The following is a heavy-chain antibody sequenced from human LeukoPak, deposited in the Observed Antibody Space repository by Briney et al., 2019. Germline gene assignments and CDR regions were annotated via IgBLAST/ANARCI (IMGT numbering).Heavy chain of an antibody. D-gene: IGHD5-24*01. CDR3: VRVAFTISEWHGWFYP. V-gene: IGHV3-72*01. CDR2: SRIKANSYSYTT. J-gene: IGHJ5*02. CDR1: GCSFSDHY. Sequence: PGGSLRHSCAASGCSFSDHYMDWVRLAPGKGLEWVGRSRIKANSYSYTTEYAASVRGRFTISTDESKNSLYLQMDSLKTEDTAVYYCVRVAFTISEWHGWFYPWGQGTLVTVSS.